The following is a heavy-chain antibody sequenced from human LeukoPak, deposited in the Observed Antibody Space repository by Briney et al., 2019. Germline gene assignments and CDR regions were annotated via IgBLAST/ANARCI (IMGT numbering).Heavy chain of an antibody. CDR1: GFTFNIYT. D-gene: IGHD6-19*01. J-gene: IGHJ4*02. V-gene: IGHV3-30*04. CDR2: ISYDGGNK. Sequence: GGSLRLSYAASGFTFNIYTIHWVRQAPGKGLEWVAVISYDGGNKNYADSMKGRFTISRDNSKNTLYLQMNSLRPDDTAVYYCARGGGSSGWFYFDYWGQGTLVTVSS. CDR3: ARGGGSSGWFYFDY.